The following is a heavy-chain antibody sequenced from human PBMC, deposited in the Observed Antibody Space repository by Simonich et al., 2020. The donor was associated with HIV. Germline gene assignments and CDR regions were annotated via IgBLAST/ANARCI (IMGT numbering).Heavy chain of an antibody. J-gene: IGHJ3*02. Sequence: QVQLQQWGAGLLKPSETLSLTCAVYGESFIGYYWTWIRQPPEKGLDWIGESNHRGSTNYIPSLKSRVTISVDTSKNQFSLNLNSVTAADTAVDYCARGRSPTVNTFDIWGLGTMVTVSS. CDR2: SNHRGST. V-gene: IGHV4-34*01. D-gene: IGHD4-17*01. CDR1: GESFIGYY. CDR3: ARGRSPTVNTFDI.